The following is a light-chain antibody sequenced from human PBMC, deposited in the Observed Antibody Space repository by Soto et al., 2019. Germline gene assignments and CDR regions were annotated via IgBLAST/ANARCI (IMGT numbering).Light chain of an antibody. V-gene: IGKV3-11*01. Sequence: EIVLTQSPATLSSSPGERATLSCRASQLVSRYLAWYQQKPGPPPRLLIYDASTRATGIPARFSGSGSGTDVTLTSSRREPADFAGYYCQQRSKWPITFGQGTRLEI. CDR3: QQRSKWPIT. CDR1: QLVSRY. J-gene: IGKJ5*01. CDR2: DAS.